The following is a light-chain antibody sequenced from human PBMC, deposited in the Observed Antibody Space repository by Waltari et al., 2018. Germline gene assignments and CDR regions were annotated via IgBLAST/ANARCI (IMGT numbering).Light chain of an antibody. CDR1: QRVSSNY. J-gene: IGKJ2*01. V-gene: IGKV3-20*01. CDR3: QQYGTPQGYI. CDR2: GAS. Sequence: EIVLTQSPGTLSLSPGETATLSCRANQRVSSNYFAWYQKKAGQSPRLLIYGASNRASGVPDRFSGRVSGAEFTLTISRLDPEDFAVYYCQQYGTPQGYIFGQGNKVDI.